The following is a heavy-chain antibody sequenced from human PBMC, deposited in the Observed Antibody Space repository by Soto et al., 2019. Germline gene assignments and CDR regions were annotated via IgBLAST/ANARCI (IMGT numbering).Heavy chain of an antibody. CDR1: GGSISSYY. J-gene: IGHJ4*02. CDR2: IYHSGST. V-gene: IGHV4-59*04. D-gene: IGHD5-12*01. Sequence: SETLSLTCTVSGGSISSYYWSWIRQPPGKGLEWIGYIYHSGSTYYNPSLKSRVTISVDRSKNQFSLKLSSVTAADTAVYYCAAGGGLPRYYWGQGTLVTVS. CDR3: AAGGGLPRYY.